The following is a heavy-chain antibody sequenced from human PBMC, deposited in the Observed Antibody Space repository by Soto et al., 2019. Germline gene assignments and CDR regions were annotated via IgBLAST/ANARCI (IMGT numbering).Heavy chain of an antibody. D-gene: IGHD3-10*01. CDR2: ISAYNGNT. V-gene: IGHV1-18*01. CDR1: GYTFTSYG. Sequence: ASVKVSCKAAGYTFTSYGISWVRQAPGQGLERMGWISAYNGNTNYAQKFQGRVTMTTDTSTSTAYMELRSLRSDDTAVYYFARDISRGGFGESNWLDPWGQGTLVTVSS. CDR3: ARDISRGGFGESNWLDP. J-gene: IGHJ5*02.